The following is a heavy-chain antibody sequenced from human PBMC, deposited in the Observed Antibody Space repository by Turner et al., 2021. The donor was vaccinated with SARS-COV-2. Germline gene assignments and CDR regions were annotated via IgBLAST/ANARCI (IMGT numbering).Heavy chain of an antibody. D-gene: IGHD1-26*01. J-gene: IGHJ3*02. Sequence: LQLQEPAQGRVRRPETLSFTGMVPGASTTGSTDYWGWIRQPPGKGLEWIGSIYYSGSTYYNASLKSRVTISGDTSKNQFSLKLSSVTAADTAVYYCARQSEWELLGVLDAFDIWGQGTMVTVSS. CDR2: IYYSGST. CDR1: GASTTGSTDY. V-gene: IGHV4-39*01. CDR3: ARQSEWELLGVLDAFDI.